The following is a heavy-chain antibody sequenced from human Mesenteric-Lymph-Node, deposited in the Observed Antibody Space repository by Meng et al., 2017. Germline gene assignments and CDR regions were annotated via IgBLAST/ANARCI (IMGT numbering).Heavy chain of an antibody. CDR3: ARGFWDGYNFLHLDY. V-gene: IGHV4-34*01. Sequence: SQTLSLTCAVYGGSFSGYYWSWIRQPPGKGLEWIGEINHSGSTNYNPSLKSRVTISVDTSKNQFSLKLSSVTAADTAVYYCARGFWDGYNFLHLDYWGQGTLVTVSS. D-gene: IGHD5-24*01. J-gene: IGHJ4*02. CDR2: INHSGST. CDR1: GGSFSGYY.